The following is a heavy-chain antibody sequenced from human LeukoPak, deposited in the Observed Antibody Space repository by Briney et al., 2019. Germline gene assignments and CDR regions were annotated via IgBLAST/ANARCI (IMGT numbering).Heavy chain of an antibody. CDR2: ITGDGRST. D-gene: IGHD4-17*01. CDR1: GFAFSGYW. CDR3: ARDTGWYFDL. Sequence: GGSLRLSCAASGFAFSGYWMHWVRQPPGKGLVWVARITGDGRSTTYADSVSGGSTPATDTANNRLYVQMIIMRAEDTAVYYCARDTGWYFDLWGRGTLVTVSS. J-gene: IGHJ2*01. V-gene: IGHV3-74*01.